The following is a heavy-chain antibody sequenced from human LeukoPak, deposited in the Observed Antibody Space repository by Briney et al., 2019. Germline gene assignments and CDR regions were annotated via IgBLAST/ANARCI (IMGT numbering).Heavy chain of an antibody. CDR2: IYYSGST. Sequence: SETLSLTCTVSGGSISSYYWNWIRQPPGKGLEWIGYIYYSGSTDYNPSLKSRVTISVDTSKNQFSLELSSVTAADTAVYYCARGGWYPESFQHWGQGALVTVSS. J-gene: IGHJ1*01. CDR3: ARGGWYPESFQH. CDR1: GGSISSYY. V-gene: IGHV4-59*01. D-gene: IGHD6-19*01.